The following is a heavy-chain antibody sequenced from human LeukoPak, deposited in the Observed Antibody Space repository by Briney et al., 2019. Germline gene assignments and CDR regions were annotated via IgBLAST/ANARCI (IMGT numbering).Heavy chain of an antibody. CDR1: GYSIRTGYY. Sequence: KPSETLSLTCTVSGYSIRTGYYWGWIRQPPGKGLEWIGDFYHSGNTYYNPSLKGRVTISVDTSKNQFSLTMSSVTAADTAVYYCARVRYFDSTGYYYDFDQWGQGTLVTVSS. CDR2: FYHSGNT. V-gene: IGHV4-38-2*02. CDR3: ARVRYFDSTGYYYDFDQ. D-gene: IGHD3-22*01. J-gene: IGHJ4*02.